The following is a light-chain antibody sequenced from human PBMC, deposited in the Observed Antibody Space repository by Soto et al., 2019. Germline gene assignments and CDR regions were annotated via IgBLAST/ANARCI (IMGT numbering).Light chain of an antibody. V-gene: IGLV2-14*03. CDR3: SSYPSSSTSVV. Sequence: QSALTQPASVSGSPGQSITISCTGTSSDVGGYNYVSWYQQHPGKAPKLMIYDVINRPSGVSNRFSGSKSGNSASLTISGLQAEDEADYYCSSYPSSSTSVVFGGGTKVTVL. CDR2: DVI. J-gene: IGLJ2*01. CDR1: SSDVGGYNY.